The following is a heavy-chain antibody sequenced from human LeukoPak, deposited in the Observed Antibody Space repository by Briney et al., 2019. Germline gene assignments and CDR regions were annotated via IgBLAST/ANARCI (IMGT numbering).Heavy chain of an antibody. V-gene: IGHV4-59*08. CDR1: GGSINSCY. Sequence: PSETLSLTCTVSGGSINSCYWSWIRQPPGKGLEWIGYIYDSGSTNYNPSLKSRVTISVDTSKNQFSLKLSSVTAADTAVYYCARYVPMRGYSYNFDYWGQGTLVTVSS. J-gene: IGHJ4*02. D-gene: IGHD5-18*01. CDR2: IYDSGST. CDR3: ARYVPMRGYSYNFDY.